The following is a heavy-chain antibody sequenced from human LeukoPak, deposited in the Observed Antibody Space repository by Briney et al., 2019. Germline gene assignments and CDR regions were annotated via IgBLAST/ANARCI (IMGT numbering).Heavy chain of an antibody. D-gene: IGHD3-10*01. Sequence: ASVKVSCKPSGYSFTGHYIHWVRQAPGQGLEWMGWINPYSGGTDYAQKLQGRVTMTVDTSKRTADMELRGLTPNDTAVYYCARMDGSGSYFGVNWLDPWGQGTLVTVSS. J-gene: IGHJ5*02. V-gene: IGHV1-2*02. CDR3: ARMDGSGSYFGVNWLDP. CDR2: INPYSGGT. CDR1: GYSFTGHY.